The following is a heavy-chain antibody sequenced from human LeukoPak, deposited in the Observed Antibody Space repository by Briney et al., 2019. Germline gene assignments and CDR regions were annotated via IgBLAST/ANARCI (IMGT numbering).Heavy chain of an antibody. D-gene: IGHD6-13*01. J-gene: IGHJ5*02. Sequence: PSETLSLTCTVSGGSISSSSYYWGWIRQPPGKGLEWIGSIYYSGSTYYNPSLKSRVTISVDTSKNQFSLKLSSVTAADTAVYYCARVEYSSSWSMEGLYNWFDPWGQGTLVTVSS. CDR1: GGSISSSSYY. CDR3: ARVEYSSSWSMEGLYNWFDP. CDR2: IYYSGST. V-gene: IGHV4-39*01.